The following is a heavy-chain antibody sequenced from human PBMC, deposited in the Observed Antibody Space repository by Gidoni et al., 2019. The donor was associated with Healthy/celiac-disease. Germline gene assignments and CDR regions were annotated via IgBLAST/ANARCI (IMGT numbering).Heavy chain of an antibody. V-gene: IGHV3-33*01. J-gene: IGHJ4*02. CDR3: AREVVGYSGYDYHFDY. CDR1: GFTFSSYG. CDR2: IWYDGSNK. D-gene: IGHD5-12*01. Sequence: QVQLVESGGGVVQPGRSLRLSCAASGFTFSSYGMHWVRQAPGKGLEWVAVIWYDGSNKYYADSVKGRFTISRDNSKNTLYLQMNSLRAEDTAVYYCAREVVGYSGYDYHFDYWGQGTLVTVSS.